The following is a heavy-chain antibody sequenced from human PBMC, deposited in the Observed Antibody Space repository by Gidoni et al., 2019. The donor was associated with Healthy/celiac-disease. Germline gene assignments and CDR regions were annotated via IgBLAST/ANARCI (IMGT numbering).Heavy chain of an antibody. J-gene: IGHJ4*02. D-gene: IGHD4-17*01. V-gene: IGHV1-69*04. Sequence: QFQLVHSGAEVKKPGSSVTVSCKASGGTFSSYAISWVRQAPGQGLEWMGRIIPILGIANYAQKFQGRVTITADKSTSTAYMELSSLRSEDTAVYYCARSRGTVTPLDDWGQGTLVTVSS. CDR3: ARSRGTVTPLDD. CDR2: IIPILGIA. CDR1: GGTFSSYA.